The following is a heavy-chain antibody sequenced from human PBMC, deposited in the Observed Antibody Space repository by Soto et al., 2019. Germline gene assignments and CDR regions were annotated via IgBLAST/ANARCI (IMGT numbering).Heavy chain of an antibody. Sequence: VQLVESGGGLVKPGGSLRLSCEGSGFMFSSYNMNWVRQAPGRGLEWVSFISSSSGDKYYEDAVKGRFTISRDNDKNSVYLKMNSLRAEDAGLYYCARSAGYCTDTSCEKGWFDSWGQGTWVTVSS. CDR3: ARSAGYCTDTSCEKGWFDS. D-gene: IGHD2-8*02. J-gene: IGHJ5*01. V-gene: IGHV3-21*01. CDR1: GFMFSSYN. CDR2: ISSSSGDK.